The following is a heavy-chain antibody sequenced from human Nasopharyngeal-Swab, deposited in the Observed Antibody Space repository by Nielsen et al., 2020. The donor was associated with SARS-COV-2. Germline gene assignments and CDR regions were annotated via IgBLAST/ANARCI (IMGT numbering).Heavy chain of an antibody. CDR3: ARDVSGWTHDTYHYYFHMDV. CDR1: GGSISSSSYY. Sequence: SETLSLTCTVSGGSISSSSYYWSWVRQPPGKGLEWIGKIYHSGSTYYNPSLESRLTISVDNSKNQFSLRLTSVTAADTAVYYCARDVSGWTHDTYHYYFHMDVWGQGTMVTVSS. CDR2: IYHSGST. V-gene: IGHV4-39*07. J-gene: IGHJ6*03. D-gene: IGHD6-19*01.